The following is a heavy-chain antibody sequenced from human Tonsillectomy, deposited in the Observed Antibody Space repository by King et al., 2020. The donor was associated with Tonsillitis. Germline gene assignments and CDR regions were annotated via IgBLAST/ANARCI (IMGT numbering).Heavy chain of an antibody. V-gene: IGHV3-48*03. Sequence: EVQLVESGGGLVQPGGSLRLSCAASGFTFSTYEMNWVRQAPGKGLEWVSYISSSGSTVYYADSVKGRFTISRDNAKNSLYLQLNSLRAEDTAVYYCARDTGSHYYFYYMDVWGKGTTVTVSS. J-gene: IGHJ6*03. CDR1: GFTFSTYE. CDR3: ARDTGSHYYFYYMDV. CDR2: ISSSGSTV. D-gene: IGHD1-14*01.